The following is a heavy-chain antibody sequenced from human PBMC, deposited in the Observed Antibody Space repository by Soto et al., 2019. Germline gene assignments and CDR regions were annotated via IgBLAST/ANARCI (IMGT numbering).Heavy chain of an antibody. J-gene: IGHJ4*02. CDR2: IYYSGST. Sequence: SETLSLTCAVYGGSISSGGYYWSWIRQHPGKGLEWIGYIYYSGSTYYNPSLKSRVTISVDTSKNQFSLKLSSVTAADTAVYNCARYIVAPPNPRAGNYFDYWGQGTLVTGSS. V-gene: IGHV4-31*11. CDR1: GGSISSGGYY. D-gene: IGHD5-12*01. CDR3: ARYIVAPPNPRAGNYFDY.